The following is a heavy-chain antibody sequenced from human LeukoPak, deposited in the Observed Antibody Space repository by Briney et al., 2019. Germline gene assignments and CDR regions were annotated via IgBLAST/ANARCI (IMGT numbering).Heavy chain of an antibody. Sequence: TSETLSLTCTVSGGSISSSSYYWGWIRQPPGKGLEWIGSIHYSGSTYYNSSLKSRVTISVDTSKNQFSLKLSSVTAADTAVYYCAREYYYDSSGYSNWYFDLWGRGTLVTVSS. D-gene: IGHD3-22*01. CDR3: AREYYYDSSGYSNWYFDL. CDR2: IHYSGST. CDR1: GGSISSSSYY. J-gene: IGHJ2*01. V-gene: IGHV4-39*01.